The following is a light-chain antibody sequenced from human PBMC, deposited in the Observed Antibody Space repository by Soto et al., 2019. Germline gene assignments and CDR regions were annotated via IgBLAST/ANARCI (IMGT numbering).Light chain of an antibody. J-gene: IGLJ2*01. Sequence: QPVLTQPPSVSGAPGQRVTISCTGSSSNIGAGYDVHWYQQLPGTAPKRLIYGNSNRPSGVPDRFSGSKSGTSASLAITGLQAEDEPDYYCQSYDSSLSGSVFGGGTQLTVL. CDR2: GNS. V-gene: IGLV1-40*01. CDR3: QSYDSSLSGSV. CDR1: SSNIGAGYD.